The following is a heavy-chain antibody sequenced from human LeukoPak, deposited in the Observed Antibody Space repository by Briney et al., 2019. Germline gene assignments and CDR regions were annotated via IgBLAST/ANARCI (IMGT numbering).Heavy chain of an antibody. CDR1: GGSFSGYY. CDR2: INHSGST. Sequence: PSETLSLTCAVYGGSFSGYYWSWIRQPPGKGLEWIGEINHSGSTNYNPSLKSRVTISVDTSKNQFSLKLSSVTAADTALYFCVRDEYHALTATYFFDYWGQGVLVTVSS. CDR3: VRDEYHALTATYFFDY. D-gene: IGHD3-9*01. V-gene: IGHV4-34*01. J-gene: IGHJ4*02.